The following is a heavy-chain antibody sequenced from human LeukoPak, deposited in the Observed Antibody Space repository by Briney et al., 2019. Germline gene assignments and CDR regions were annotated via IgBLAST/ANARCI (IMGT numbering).Heavy chain of an antibody. Sequence: SETLSLTCAVYGGSFSGYYWSWIRQPPGKGLEWIGEINHSGSTNYNPSLKSRVTISVDTSKNQFSLKLSSVTAADTAVYYCARARTIFGVVIIPDYFDYWGQGTLVAVSS. CDR1: GGSFSGYY. J-gene: IGHJ4*02. CDR2: INHSGST. V-gene: IGHV4-34*01. D-gene: IGHD3-3*01. CDR3: ARARTIFGVVIIPDYFDY.